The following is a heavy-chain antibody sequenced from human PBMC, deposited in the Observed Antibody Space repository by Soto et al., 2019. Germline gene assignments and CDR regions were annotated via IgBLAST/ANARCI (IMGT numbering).Heavy chain of an antibody. CDR2: IYYSGST. CDR3: ARGVVVVAATRYYFDY. D-gene: IGHD2-15*01. CDR1: GGSISSGGYY. J-gene: IGHJ4*02. Sequence: SETLSLTCTVSGGSISSGGYYWSWIRQHPGKGLEWIGYIYYSGSTYYNPSLKSRVTISVDTSKNQFSLKLSSVTAADTAVYYCARGVVVVAATRYYFDYWGQGTLVTVSS. V-gene: IGHV4-31*03.